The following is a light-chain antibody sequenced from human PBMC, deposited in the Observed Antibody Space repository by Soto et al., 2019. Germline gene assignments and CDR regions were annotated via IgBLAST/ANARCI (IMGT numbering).Light chain of an antibody. CDR3: QQSNHYSSYT. J-gene: IGKJ2*01. V-gene: IGKV1-5*01. CDR2: DAS. CDR1: QSMGRW. Sequence: DIQMTQSHSTLSASVGDSVTITCRASQSMGRWLAWYQQRPGKAPKLLIYDASTLHSGGPSRFSGSGSGTEFTLNNTSLQADDCATYYCQQSNHYSSYTFGRGTKLEI.